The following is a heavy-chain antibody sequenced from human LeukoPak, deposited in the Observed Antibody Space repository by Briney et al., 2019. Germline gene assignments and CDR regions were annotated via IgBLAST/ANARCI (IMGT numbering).Heavy chain of an antibody. Sequence: ASVKVSCKASGYTFTTYYMHWVRQAPGQGLEWTGIINPRSGSTDYAHNLQGRVTMTRDTSTSTVYMELSSLRSEDTAVHYCARASLIATLPAPLDYWGQGTLVTVSS. CDR2: INPRSGST. V-gene: IGHV1-46*04. J-gene: IGHJ4*02. CDR3: ARASLIATLPAPLDY. D-gene: IGHD6-6*01. CDR1: GYTFTTYY.